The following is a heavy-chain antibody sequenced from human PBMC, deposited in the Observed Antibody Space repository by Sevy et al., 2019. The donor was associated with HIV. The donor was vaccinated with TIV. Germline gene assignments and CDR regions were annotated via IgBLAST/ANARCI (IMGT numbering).Heavy chain of an antibody. CDR1: GFTFSSYG. D-gene: IGHD2-2*01. V-gene: IGHV3-30*18. CDR2: ISYDGSNK. CDR3: AKGVQLQRSAYYFDY. Sequence: GGSLRLSCAASGFTFSSYGMHWVRQAPGKGLQWVAVISYDGSNKYYADSVKGRFTISRDNSKNTLYLQMNSLRAEDTAVYYCAKGVQLQRSAYYFDYWGQRTLVTVSS. J-gene: IGHJ4*02.